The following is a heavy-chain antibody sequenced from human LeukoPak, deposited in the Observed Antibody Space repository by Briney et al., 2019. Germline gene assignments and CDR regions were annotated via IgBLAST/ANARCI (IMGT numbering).Heavy chain of an antibody. D-gene: IGHD1-26*01. CDR2: IHYTGTT. J-gene: IGHJ6*03. Sequence: KTSETLSLTCTVSGGSIRSGSYNWGWIRQPPGKGLEWIGSIHYTGTTYYNPSLKSRVTISVDTSKNQFSLRLSSVTAADTALYYCARTGGSFYFYYYMDVWGKGTTVTVSS. CDR3: ARTGGSFYFYYYMDV. CDR1: GGSIRSGSYN. V-gene: IGHV4-39*07.